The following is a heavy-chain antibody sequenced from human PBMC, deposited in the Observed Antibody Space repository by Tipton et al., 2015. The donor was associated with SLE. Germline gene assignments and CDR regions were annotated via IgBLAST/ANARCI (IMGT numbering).Heavy chain of an antibody. V-gene: IGHV4-39*07. CDR2: IYYSGST. CDR3: ARDDPDGDGGGIPGDY. Sequence: LRLSCTVSGGSISSSSYYWGWIRQPPGKGLEWIGSIYYSGSTYYNPSLKSRVTISLDTSRKQFSLSLNSVTAADTAVYFCARDDPDGDGGGIPGDYWGQGTLVTVS. D-gene: IGHD4-17*01. CDR1: GGSISSSSYY. J-gene: IGHJ4*02.